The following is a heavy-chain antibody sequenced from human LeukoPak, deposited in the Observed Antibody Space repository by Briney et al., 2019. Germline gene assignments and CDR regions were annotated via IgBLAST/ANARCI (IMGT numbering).Heavy chain of an antibody. D-gene: IGHD1-26*01. J-gene: IGHJ4*02. CDR2: INAGNGNT. V-gene: IGHV1-3*01. CDR3: ARDSSSGTFDY. Sequence: ASVKVSCKASGYTFTSYAMHWVRQAPGQRLEWMGWINAGNGNTKYSQKFQGRDTITRDTSASTAYMELSSLRSEDTAVYYCARDSSSGTFDYWGQGTLVTVSS. CDR1: GYTFTSYA.